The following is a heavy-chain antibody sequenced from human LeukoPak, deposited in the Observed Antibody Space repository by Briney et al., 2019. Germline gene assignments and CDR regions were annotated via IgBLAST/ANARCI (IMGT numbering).Heavy chain of an antibody. J-gene: IGHJ5*02. V-gene: IGHV1-46*01. CDR3: ARDRRTVVTGGGQGSWFDP. CDR2: INPVGGST. D-gene: IGHD4-23*01. CDR1: GYTFTSYY. Sequence: ASVKVSCKASGYTFTSYYMHWVRQAPGQGLEWMGLINPVGGSTSYAQKFQGRVTMTRDTSTSTVYMELSSLRSDDTAVYYCARDRRTVVTGGGQGSWFDPWGQGTLVTVSS.